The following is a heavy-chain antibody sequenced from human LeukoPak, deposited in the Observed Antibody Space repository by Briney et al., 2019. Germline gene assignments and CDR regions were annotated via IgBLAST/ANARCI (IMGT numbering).Heavy chain of an antibody. V-gene: IGHV4-4*07. Sequence: SETLSLTCTVSGGSISSYYWSWIRQPAGKGLEWIGRIYTSGSTNYNPSLKSRVTMSVDTSKNQFSLKLSSVTAADTAVYYCARATYYYDSSGYYHYWYFDLWAVAPWSLSPQ. D-gene: IGHD3-22*01. CDR2: IYTSGST. J-gene: IGHJ2*01. CDR1: GGSISSYY. CDR3: ARATYYYDSSGYYHYWYFDL.